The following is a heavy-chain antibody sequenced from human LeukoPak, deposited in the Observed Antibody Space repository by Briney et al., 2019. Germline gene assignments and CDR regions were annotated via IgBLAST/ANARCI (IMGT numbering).Heavy chain of an antibody. CDR3: ARGASYFYDYYMDV. D-gene: IGHD1-26*01. Sequence: PSETLSLTCTVSGGSISSSYWSWIRQPAGKGLEWIGRICTSGSSNYNPSLKSRITMSVDTSKSEFSLKLTSVTAADTAVYYCARGASYFYDYYMDVWGKGATVTVSS. CDR2: ICTSGSS. J-gene: IGHJ6*03. CDR1: GGSISSSY. V-gene: IGHV4-4*07.